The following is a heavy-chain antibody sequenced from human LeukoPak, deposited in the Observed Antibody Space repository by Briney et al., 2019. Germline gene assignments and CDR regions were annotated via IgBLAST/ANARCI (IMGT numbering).Heavy chain of an antibody. CDR2: FDRSGST. D-gene: IGHD1-1*01. J-gene: IGHJ4*02. CDR1: GVSFSGYS. CDR3: ARGSATGLAY. Sequence: SETLSLTCAVYGVSFSGYSWTWIRQPPGKGLEWIGEFDRSGSTNCNPALKSRLTISVDTSKNQFSLKLSSVTAADTAVYYCARGSATGLAYWGQGNLVTVSS. V-gene: IGHV4-34*01.